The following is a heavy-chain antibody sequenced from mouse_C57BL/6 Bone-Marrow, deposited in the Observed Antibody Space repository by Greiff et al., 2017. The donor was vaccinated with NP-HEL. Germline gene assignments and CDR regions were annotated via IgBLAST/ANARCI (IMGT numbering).Heavy chain of an antibody. D-gene: IGHD1-1*01. CDR1: GYSITSGYY. Sequence: EVKVEESGPGLVKPSQSLSLTCSVTGYSITSGYYWNWIRQFPGNKLEWMGYISYDGSNNYNPSLKNRISITRDTSKNQFFLKLNSVTTEDTATYYCARGGTTVVYFDYWGQGTTLTVSS. CDR2: ISYDGSN. V-gene: IGHV3-6*01. J-gene: IGHJ2*01. CDR3: ARGGTTVVYFDY.